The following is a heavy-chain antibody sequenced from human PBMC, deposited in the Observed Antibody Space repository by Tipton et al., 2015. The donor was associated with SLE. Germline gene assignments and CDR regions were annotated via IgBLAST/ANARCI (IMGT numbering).Heavy chain of an antibody. CDR3: AKEGVAGGAFDI. D-gene: IGHD1-14*01. Sequence: SLRLSCAASGFTFSSYGMHWVRQAPGKGLEWVAVIWYDGSNKYYADSVKGRFTISRDNSKNTLYLQMNSLRAEDTAVYYCAKEGVAGGAFDIWGQGTMVTVSS. J-gene: IGHJ3*02. V-gene: IGHV3-30*18. CDR2: IWYDGSNK. CDR1: GFTFSSYG.